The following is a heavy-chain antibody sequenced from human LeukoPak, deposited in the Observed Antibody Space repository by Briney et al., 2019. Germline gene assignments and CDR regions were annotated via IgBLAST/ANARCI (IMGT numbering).Heavy chain of an antibody. CDR3: AREVVLSTSAWFEY. CDR2: IKEDGTEK. J-gene: IGHJ4*02. D-gene: IGHD3-22*01. Sequence: PGGSLRLSCAVSGFTFSSYWMGWVRQAPGKGLEWVANIKEDGTEKYYQDSVKGRFIISRDNAKNSLYLQMNSLRAEDTAVYYCAREVVLSTSAWFEYWGQGTLVTVSS. V-gene: IGHV3-7*01. CDR1: GFTFSSYW.